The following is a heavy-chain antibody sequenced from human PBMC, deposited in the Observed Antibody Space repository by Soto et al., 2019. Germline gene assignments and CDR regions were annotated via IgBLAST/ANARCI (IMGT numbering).Heavy chain of an antibody. V-gene: IGHV1-18*04. CDR3: AREVGNYDFWSGYYNPHYYYGMDV. Sequence: ASVKVSCKASGYTFTSYGISWVRQAPGQGLEWMGWISAYNGNTNYAQKLRGRVTMTTDTSTSTAYMELRSLRSDDTAVYHCAREVGNYDFWSGYYNPHYYYGMDVWGQGTTVTVSS. CDR1: GYTFTSYG. J-gene: IGHJ6*02. CDR2: ISAYNGNT. D-gene: IGHD3-3*01.